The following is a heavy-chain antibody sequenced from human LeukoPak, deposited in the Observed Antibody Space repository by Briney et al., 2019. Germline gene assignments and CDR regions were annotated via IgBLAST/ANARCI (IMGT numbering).Heavy chain of an antibody. V-gene: IGHV3-23*01. Sequence: GGSLRLSCAASGFTFSSYAMTWVRQAPGEGLEWLSGISGSGDSTYYADSVKGRFTISRDNSKNTLYLQMNSLRAEDTAVYYCAKDLGVVVPAAFDYWGQGILVTVSS. D-gene: IGHD2-2*01. J-gene: IGHJ4*02. CDR1: GFTFSSYA. CDR2: ISGSGDST. CDR3: AKDLGVVVPAAFDY.